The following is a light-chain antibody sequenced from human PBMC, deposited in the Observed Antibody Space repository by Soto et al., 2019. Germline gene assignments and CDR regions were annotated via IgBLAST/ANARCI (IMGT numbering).Light chain of an antibody. CDR3: QKSYCIPYT. J-gene: IGKJ2*01. CDR1: QSIGTY. V-gene: IGKV1-39*01. CDR2: AAS. Sequence: DIQMTQSPASLSVSVGDRVTVTCRASQSIGTYLTWYQQKPGKAPKLLIYAASTWQSGVPSRFSGGGSGTDFPITISSLQPEDFATYYCQKSYCIPYTFGPGTKAEIK.